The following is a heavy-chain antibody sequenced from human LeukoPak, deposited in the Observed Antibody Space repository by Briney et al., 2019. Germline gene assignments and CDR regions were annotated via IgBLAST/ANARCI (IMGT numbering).Heavy chain of an antibody. CDR1: GGTFSIHA. J-gene: IGHJ6*02. CDR2: IIPIFGTA. V-gene: IGHV1-69*01. Sequence: SVKVSCKASGGTFSIHAISWVRQAPGQGLEWMGGIIPIFGTANYAQKFQGRVTITADESTSTAYMELSSLRSEDTAVYYCARVGGWLYYYGMDVWGQGTTVTVSS. CDR3: ARVGGWLYYYGMDV. D-gene: IGHD6-19*01.